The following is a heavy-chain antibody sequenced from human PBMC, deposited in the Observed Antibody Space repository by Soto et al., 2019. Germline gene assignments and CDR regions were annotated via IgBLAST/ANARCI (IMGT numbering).Heavy chain of an antibody. Sequence: VQLVESGGGVVQPGRSLRLSCAASGFTFSAYAMHWVRRAPGKGLEWVAVVSHDGRNTHYADSVKGRFTISRDSSKNTVSLEMTSLRAEDTAVYYCAKGGRQWLVTSDFNYWGQGALVTVSS. CDR3: AKGGRQWLVTSDFNY. CDR1: GFTFSAYA. D-gene: IGHD6-19*01. CDR2: VSHDGRNT. J-gene: IGHJ4*02. V-gene: IGHV3-30*18.